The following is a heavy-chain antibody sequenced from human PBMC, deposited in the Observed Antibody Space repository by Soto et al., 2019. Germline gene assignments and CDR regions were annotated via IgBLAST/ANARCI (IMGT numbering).Heavy chain of an antibody. CDR1: GDSISSSY. V-gene: IGHV4-59*01. D-gene: IGHD3-22*01. Sequence: PSETLSLTCTVSGDSISSSYWTWIRQPPGKGHEKIGYIYYSETTNYNPSLKSRVTISVDTSKNQFSLKLRSVTAADTAVYYCARDSSGYYTFDFWGQGTLVTVSS. CDR3: ARDSSGYYTFDF. J-gene: IGHJ4*02. CDR2: IYYSETT.